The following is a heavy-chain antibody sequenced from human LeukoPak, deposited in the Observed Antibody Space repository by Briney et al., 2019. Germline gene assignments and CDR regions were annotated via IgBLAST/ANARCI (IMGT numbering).Heavy chain of an antibody. Sequence: PGGSLSLSCAASGFTFDDYAMLGVRQAPGKGLEWVSGISWNSGSIGYADPVKGRFTISRDNAKNSLYLQMNSLRAEDTALYYCAKGPGDHYDSSGYYFYYFDYWGQGTLVTVSP. V-gene: IGHV3-9*01. J-gene: IGHJ4*02. D-gene: IGHD3-22*01. CDR3: AKGPGDHYDSSGYYFYYFDY. CDR2: ISWNSGSI. CDR1: GFTFDDYA.